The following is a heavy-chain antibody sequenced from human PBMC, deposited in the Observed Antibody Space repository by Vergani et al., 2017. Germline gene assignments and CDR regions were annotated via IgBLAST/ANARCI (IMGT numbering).Heavy chain of an antibody. D-gene: IGHD6-19*01. CDR1: GGTFSSYA. CDR2: FDPEDGET. J-gene: IGHJ4*02. V-gene: IGHV1-24*01. Sequence: QVQLVQSGAEVKKPGSSVKVSCKASGGTFSSYAISWVRQAPGKGLEWMGGFDPEDGETIYAQKFQGRVTMTEDTSTDTAYMELSSLRSEDTAVYYCATLFQWLGSDYWGQGTLVTVSS. CDR3: ATLFQWLGSDY.